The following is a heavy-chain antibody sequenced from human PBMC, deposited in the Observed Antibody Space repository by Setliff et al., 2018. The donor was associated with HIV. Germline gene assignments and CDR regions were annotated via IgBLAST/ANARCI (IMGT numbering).Heavy chain of an antibody. CDR1: GGAISSRNFY. CDR3: AREVRWELPQGFDH. J-gene: IGHJ4*02. V-gene: IGHV4-39*07. D-gene: IGHD1-26*01. CDR2: IAYTGSG. Sequence: SETLSLTCTVSGGAISSRNFYWGWIRQPPGKGLEWIGSIAYTGSGYYNSSLKSRVTISVDTSRNECSLKLTSVTAADTAVYYCAREVRWELPQGFDHWGQGSQVTVSS.